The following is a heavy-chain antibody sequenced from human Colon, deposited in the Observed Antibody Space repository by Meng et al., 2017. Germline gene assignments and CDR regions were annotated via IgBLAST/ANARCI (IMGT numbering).Heavy chain of an antibody. CDR3: ARERLSSGWYGGRWFDP. J-gene: IGHJ5*02. D-gene: IGHD6-19*01. V-gene: IGHV4-34*01. Sequence: QGQRLESGPVLLKPSGTLSLTCAGCGWSFSCYYWSLIRQPPGKGLELIGKINHSGSTNYNPSLKSRVTISVDTSKNQFSPKLSSVTAADTAVYYCARERLSSGWYGGRWFDPWGQGTLVTVSS. CDR1: GWSFSCYY. CDR2: INHSGST.